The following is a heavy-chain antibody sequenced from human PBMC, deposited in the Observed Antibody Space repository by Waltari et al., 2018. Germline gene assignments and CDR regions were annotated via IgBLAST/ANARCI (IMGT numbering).Heavy chain of an antibody. V-gene: IGHV4-59*01. CDR2: IYYSGST. CDR1: GGSISSYY. J-gene: IGHJ6*02. Sequence: QVQLQESGPGLVKPSETLSLTCTVSGGSISSYYWSWIRQPPGKGLEWIGYIYYSGSTNSNPSLKSRFTISVDTSKNQFSLKLSFVTAADTAVYYCARVVCSSTSCYTGMNYYYYGMDVWGQGTTVTVSS. CDR3: ARVVCSSTSCYTGMNYYYYGMDV. D-gene: IGHD2-2*02.